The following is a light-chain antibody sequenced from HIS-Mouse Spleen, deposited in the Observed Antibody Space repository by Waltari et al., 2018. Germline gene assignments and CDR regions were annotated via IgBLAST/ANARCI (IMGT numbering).Light chain of an antibody. Sequence: QSVLTQPPSVSGAPGQRVPIACTASSSNTGAGYDVHWYQQLPGPAPKLLIYGNSNRPSGVPDRFSGSKSGTSASLAITGLQAEDEADYYCQSYDSSLSGYVFGTGTKVTVL. CDR3: QSYDSSLSGYV. V-gene: IGLV1-40*01. CDR1: SSNTGAGYD. J-gene: IGLJ1*01. CDR2: GNS.